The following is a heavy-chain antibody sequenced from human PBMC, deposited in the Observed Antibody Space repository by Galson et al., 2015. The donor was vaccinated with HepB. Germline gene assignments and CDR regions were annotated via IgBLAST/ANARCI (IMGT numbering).Heavy chain of an antibody. CDR3: AKTGGQRLAGADN. J-gene: IGHJ4*02. V-gene: IGHV3-23*01. CDR2: ISRSGGST. D-gene: IGHD6-25*01. Sequence: SLRLSCAASGFIFSSYAMTWVRQAPGKGLEWVSVISRSGGSTYYADSARGRFTVFRDNSKNTLYLQMKSLRAEGTAVDYCAKTGGQRLAGADNWGQGTLVTVSS. CDR1: GFIFSSYA.